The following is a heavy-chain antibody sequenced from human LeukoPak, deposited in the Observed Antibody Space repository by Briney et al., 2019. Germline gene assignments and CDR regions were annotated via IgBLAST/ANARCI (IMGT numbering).Heavy chain of an antibody. CDR2: ISWNNDSI. V-gene: IGHV3-9*01. CDR3: AKGSFTVTYTSFDY. D-gene: IGHD4-11*01. Sequence: GGSLRLSCAASGFTFDDYAMHWVRQAPGKGLEWASGISWNNDSIGYADSVKGRFTISRDNAKNSLYLQMNSLRAEDTALYYCAKGSFTVTYTSFDYWGQGTLVTVSS. J-gene: IGHJ4*02. CDR1: GFTFDDYA.